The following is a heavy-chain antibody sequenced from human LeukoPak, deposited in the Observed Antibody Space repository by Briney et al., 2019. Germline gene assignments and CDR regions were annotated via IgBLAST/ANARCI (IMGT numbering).Heavy chain of an antibody. V-gene: IGHV3-7*02. CDR1: GFTFSSYW. CDR3: AKMSIAAAGRDY. CDR2: IKQDGSEK. J-gene: IGHJ4*02. Sequence: GGSLRLSCAASGFTFSSYWMTWLRQAPGKGLEWVANIKQDGSEKYYVDSVKGRFTISRDNADNSLYLQMNSLRAEDTAVYYCAKMSIAAAGRDYWGQGTLVTVSS. D-gene: IGHD6-13*01.